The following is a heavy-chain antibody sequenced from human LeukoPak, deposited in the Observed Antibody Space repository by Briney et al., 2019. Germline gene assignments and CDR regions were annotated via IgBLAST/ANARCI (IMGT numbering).Heavy chain of an antibody. D-gene: IGHD4-23*01. Sequence: PGGSLRLSCAASGITFSSYGMHWVRQAPGKGLEWVTFIRYDGSSKDYADSVRGRFTISRDNSKNTLYLQMNRLTAEDTAVYYCAKDRGAVVKQCFDIWDQGTMVTVSS. J-gene: IGHJ3*02. V-gene: IGHV3-30*02. CDR2: IRYDGSSK. CDR3: AKDRGAVVKQCFDI. CDR1: GITFSSYG.